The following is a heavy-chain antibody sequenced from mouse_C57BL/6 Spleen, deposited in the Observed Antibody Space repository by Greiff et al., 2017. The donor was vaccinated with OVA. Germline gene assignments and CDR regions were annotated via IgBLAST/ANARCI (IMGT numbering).Heavy chain of an antibody. Sequence: VKLQESGAELARPGASVKLSCKASGYTFTSYGISWVKQRTGQGLEWIGEIYPRSGNTYYNEKFKGKATLTADKSSSTAYMELRSLTSEDSAVYFCARVYDYDGAWFAYWGQGTLVTVSA. CDR1: GYTFTSYG. CDR3: ARVYDYDGAWFAY. D-gene: IGHD2-4*01. CDR2: IYPRSGNT. J-gene: IGHJ3*01. V-gene: IGHV1-81*01.